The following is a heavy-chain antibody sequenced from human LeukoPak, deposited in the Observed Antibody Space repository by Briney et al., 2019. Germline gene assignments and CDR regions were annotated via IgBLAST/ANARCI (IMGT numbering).Heavy chain of an antibody. D-gene: IGHD4-17*01. J-gene: IGHJ3*02. CDR2: IYSGGST. V-gene: IGHV3-66*01. CDR1: GFTVSSNY. Sequence: GGSLRLSCAASGFTVSSNYMSWVRQAPGKGLEWVSVIYSGGSTYYADSVKGRFTISRDNSKNTLYLQMNSLRAEDTAVYYCARAPVAVTTEGAFDIWGQGTMVTVSS. CDR3: ARAPVAVTTEGAFDI.